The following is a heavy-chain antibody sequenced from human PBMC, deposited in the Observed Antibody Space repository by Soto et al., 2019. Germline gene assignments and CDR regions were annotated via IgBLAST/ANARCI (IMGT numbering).Heavy chain of an antibody. CDR1: GFTVSSNY. D-gene: IGHD2-15*01. CDR2: IYSGGST. V-gene: IGHV3-53*01. CDR3: ARVGGRGYCSGGSCLGYFDY. J-gene: IGHJ4*02. Sequence: ESGGGLIQPGGSLRLSCAASGFTVSSNYMSWVRQAPGKGLEWVSVIYSGGSTYYADSVKGRFTISRDNSKNTLYLQMNSLRAEATAVYYCARVGGRGYCSGGSCLGYFDYWGQGTLVTVSS.